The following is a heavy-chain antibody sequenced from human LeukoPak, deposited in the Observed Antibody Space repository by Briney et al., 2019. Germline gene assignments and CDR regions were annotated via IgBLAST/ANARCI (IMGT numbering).Heavy chain of an antibody. D-gene: IGHD5-18*01. CDR1: EHTVSSNW. V-gene: IGHV3-7*01. J-gene: IGHJ4*02. CDR2: IKQAGSET. Sequence: RGALRLSCAASEHTVSSNWRRWVRPAPGKGLERVSNIKQAGSETYYVASLKGRFTISRDNANTSLYLQMNSLRAEDTAVYYCARGLTRYSLGYYFDFWGQGSLVTVSS. CDR3: ARGLTRYSLGYYFDF.